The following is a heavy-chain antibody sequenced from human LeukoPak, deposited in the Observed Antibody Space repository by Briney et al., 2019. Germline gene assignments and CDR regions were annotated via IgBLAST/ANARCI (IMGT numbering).Heavy chain of an antibody. Sequence: GGSLRLSCAASGFTFSSYSMNWVRQAPGKGLEGVSSISSSSSYIYYAGSVKGRFTISRDNAKNSLYLQMNSLRAEDTAVYYCARATLPMVRGVPSLGYYMDVWGKGTTVTVSS. CDR2: ISSSSSYI. CDR1: GFTFSSYS. CDR3: ARATLPMVRGVPSLGYYMDV. D-gene: IGHD3-10*01. J-gene: IGHJ6*03. V-gene: IGHV3-21*01.